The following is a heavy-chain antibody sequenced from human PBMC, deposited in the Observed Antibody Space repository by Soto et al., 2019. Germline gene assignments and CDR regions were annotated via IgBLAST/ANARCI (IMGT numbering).Heavy chain of an antibody. CDR2: ISAYNGNT. D-gene: IGHD1-1*01. CDR3: ARSPSTTYRISAGTTVGSLDI. CDR1: GYTFTSYG. V-gene: IGHV1-18*01. Sequence: ASVKVSCKASGYTFTSYGISWVRQAPGQGLEWMGWISAYNGNTNYAQKLQGRVTMTTDTSTSTAYMELRSLRSDDTAVDYCARSPSTTYRISAGTTVGSLDILGQGTLVTVSS. J-gene: IGHJ3*02.